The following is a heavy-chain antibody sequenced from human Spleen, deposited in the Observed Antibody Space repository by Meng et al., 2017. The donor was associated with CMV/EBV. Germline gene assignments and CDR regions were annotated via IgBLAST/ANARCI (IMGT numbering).Heavy chain of an antibody. CDR3: ARGSPPITTAMATTFDY. Sequence: CRASGGTFSSYAISWVRQAPGQGLEWMGGIIPILGIANYAQKFQGRVTITADKSTSTAYMELSSLRSEDTAVYYCARGSPPITTAMATTFDYWGQGTLVT. D-gene: IGHD5-18*01. CDR2: IIPILGIA. CDR1: GGTFSSYA. J-gene: IGHJ4*02. V-gene: IGHV1-69*10.